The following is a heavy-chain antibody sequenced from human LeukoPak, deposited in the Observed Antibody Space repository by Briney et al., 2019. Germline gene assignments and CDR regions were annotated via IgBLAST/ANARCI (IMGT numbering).Heavy chain of an antibody. CDR1: GFTFTSYA. CDR2: ISGSGGGT. J-gene: IGHJ6*03. V-gene: IGHV3-23*01. D-gene: IGHD3-16*01. Sequence: QSGGSLRLSCAASGFTFTSYAMSWVRQATGKGLEWVSSISGSGGGTFYADSVKGRFTISSDNSKNTLYLQMNSLRVEDTAVYYCAKAPRFGDHATEYYYYYMHVWGKGTTVTVSS. CDR3: AKAPRFGDHATEYYYYYMHV.